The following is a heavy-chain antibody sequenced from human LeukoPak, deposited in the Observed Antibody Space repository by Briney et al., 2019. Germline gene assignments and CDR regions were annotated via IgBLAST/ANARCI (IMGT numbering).Heavy chain of an antibody. CDR1: GFTFSYYR. J-gene: IGHJ4*02. V-gene: IGHV3-21*01. D-gene: IGHD3-3*01. CDR3: AREGGLIIPYDY. CDR2: ISSSSSYK. Sequence: GGSLRLSCAASGFTFSYYRMNWVRQAPGKGLEWVSSISSSSSYKYYADSVKGRFTISRDNAKDSLYLQMNSLRAEDTATYICAREGGLIIPYDYWGQGTLVTVSS.